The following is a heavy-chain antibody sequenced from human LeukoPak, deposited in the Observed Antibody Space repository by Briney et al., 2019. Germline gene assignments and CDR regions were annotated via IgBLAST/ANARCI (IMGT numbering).Heavy chain of an antibody. CDR3: TRRLSNGATLNYFDY. V-gene: IGHV4-59*08. CDR2: IFDSGDT. Sequence: PSETLSLTCTVSGGSIHNNYWSWIRQPPGKGLEWIGNIFDSGDTNYNPSLQSRVTISVDTSKKQFSLKLRSVTAADTAVYYCTRRLSNGATLNYFDYWGQGTLVTVSS. J-gene: IGHJ4*02. CDR1: GGSIHNNY. D-gene: IGHD4/OR15-4a*01.